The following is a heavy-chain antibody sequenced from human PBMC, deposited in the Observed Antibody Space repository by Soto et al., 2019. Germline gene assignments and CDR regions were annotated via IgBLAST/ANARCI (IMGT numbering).Heavy chain of an antibody. CDR2: IIPIFGTA. CDR3: ARGGVVVVPAALPYYYYYGMDV. CDR1: GGTFSSYA. Sequence: QVQLVQSGAEVKKPGSSVKVSCKASGGTFSSYAISWVRQAPGQGLEWMGGIIPIFGTANYAQKFQGRVTITADESTSTAYMELSSLRSEDTAVYYCARGGVVVVPAALPYYYYYGMDVWGQGTTVTVSS. J-gene: IGHJ6*02. D-gene: IGHD2-2*01. V-gene: IGHV1-69*01.